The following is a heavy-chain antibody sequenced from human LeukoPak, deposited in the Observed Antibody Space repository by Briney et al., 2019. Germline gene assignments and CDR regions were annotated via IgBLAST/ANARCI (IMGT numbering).Heavy chain of an antibody. CDR2: IGGKPKGYAT. CDR1: GFSFSDCD. J-gene: IGHJ5*02. CDR3: TTYSSGHH. V-gene: IGHV3-73*01. D-gene: IGHD6-19*01. Sequence: QPGGSLRLSCAASGFSFSDCDMHWGRQAPGKGLEWVGRIGGKPKGYATAYAASVKGRFTISRDESKNTAYLQMNSLRPEDKAVYYCTTYSSGHHWGQGTLVTVSS.